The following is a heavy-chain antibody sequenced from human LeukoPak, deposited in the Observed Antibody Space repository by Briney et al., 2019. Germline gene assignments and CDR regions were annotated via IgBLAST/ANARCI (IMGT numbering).Heavy chain of an antibody. J-gene: IGHJ4*02. V-gene: IGHV3-30*04. CDR3: ARDKDWLPDY. D-gene: IGHD3/OR15-3a*01. CDR1: GFTFSSYV. Sequence: GGSLRLSCAASGFTFSSYVMHWVRQAPGKGLEWVAIISYDGSNEYYADSVKGRFTISRDNSKNTLYLQMNSLRAADTAVYYCARDKDWLPDYWGQGTLVTVSS. CDR2: ISYDGSNE.